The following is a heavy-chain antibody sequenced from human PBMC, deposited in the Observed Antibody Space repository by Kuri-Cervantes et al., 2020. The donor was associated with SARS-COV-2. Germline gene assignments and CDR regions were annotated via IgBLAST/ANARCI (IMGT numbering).Heavy chain of an antibody. J-gene: IGHJ4*02. CDR1: GFTFSSYG. Sequence: LTCPASGFTFSSYGMHWVRQAPGKGLEWVAVIPYDGSNKYYANFVKGRFSIARDNSKNTLYLQMNSLRAEDTAVYYCAKDLRYSGTYYFHYWGQGTLVTVSS. CDR2: IPYDGSNK. D-gene: IGHD1-26*01. V-gene: IGHV3-30*18. CDR3: AKDLRYSGTYYFHY.